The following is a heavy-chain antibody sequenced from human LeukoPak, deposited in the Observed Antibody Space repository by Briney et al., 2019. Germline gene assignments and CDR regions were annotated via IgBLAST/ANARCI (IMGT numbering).Heavy chain of an antibody. CDR1: GGSISSYY. D-gene: IGHD2-2*02. CDR2: IYYSGST. Sequence: SGTLSLTCTVSGGSISSYYWSWIRQPPGKGLEWIGYIYYSGSTNYNPSLKSRVTISVDTSKNQFSLKLSSVTAADTAVYYCAREAPNYCSSTSCYNWYFDLWGRGTLVTVSS. CDR3: AREAPNYCSSTSCYNWYFDL. J-gene: IGHJ2*01. V-gene: IGHV4-59*01.